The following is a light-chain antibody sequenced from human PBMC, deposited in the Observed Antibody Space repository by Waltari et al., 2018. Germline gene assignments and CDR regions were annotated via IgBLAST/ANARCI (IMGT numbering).Light chain of an antibody. CDR3: QQSYSPPQNT. J-gene: IGKJ5*01. V-gene: IGKV1-39*01. CDR1: QTINKF. CDR2: GAS. Sequence: DIQMTQSPSSLSASVGDRVTITCRASQTINKFLNWYQHKPGKAPKLLIYGASSLYSGVPSRFSGSGSGTDFSLTINGRQPEDSATYYCQQSYSPPQNTFGQGTQVEI.